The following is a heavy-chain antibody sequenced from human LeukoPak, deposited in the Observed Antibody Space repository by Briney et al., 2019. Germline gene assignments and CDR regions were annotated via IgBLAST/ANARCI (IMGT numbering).Heavy chain of an antibody. CDR1: GYTFTSYD. J-gene: IGHJ3*02. CDR3: ATGPEGGEFTAIDI. V-gene: IGHV1-8*01. Sequence: ASVKVSCKASGYTFTSYDINWVRQATGQGLEWMGWMNPNSGNTGYAQRFQGRVTMTRNTSISTAYMELSSLRSEDTAVYYCATGPEGGEFTAIDIWGQGTMVTVSS. D-gene: IGHD3-16*01. CDR2: MNPNSGNT.